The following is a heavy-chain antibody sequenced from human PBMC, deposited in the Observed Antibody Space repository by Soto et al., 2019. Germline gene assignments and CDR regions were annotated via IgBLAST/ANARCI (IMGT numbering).Heavy chain of an antibody. V-gene: IGHV3-30*03. CDR1: GFTFSNYG. Sequence: QVQLVESGGGVVQPGRSLRLSCAASGFTFSNYGMHWVRQAPGKGLEWVAVISYDGSNKYYADSVKGRFTISRDNAKNSLYLQMNSLRAEDTAVYYCARARPYDFWSGYLSGYYGMDVWGQGTTVTVSS. D-gene: IGHD3-3*01. CDR2: ISYDGSNK. CDR3: ARARPYDFWSGYLSGYYGMDV. J-gene: IGHJ6*02.